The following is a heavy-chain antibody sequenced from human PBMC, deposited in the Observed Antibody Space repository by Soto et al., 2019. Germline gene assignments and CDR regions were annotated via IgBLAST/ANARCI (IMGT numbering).Heavy chain of an antibody. J-gene: IGHJ6*02. Sequence: PGGSLRLSCAASGFTFSSYWMHWVRQAPGKGLVWVSRINSDGSSANYADSVKGRFTVSRDNAKNTLYLQMNSLRAEDTAVYYCARDLLTNGDGMDFWGQGTTVTVSS. D-gene: IGHD4-17*01. CDR2: INSDGSSA. CDR3: ARDLLTNGDGMDF. CDR1: GFTFSSYW. V-gene: IGHV3-74*01.